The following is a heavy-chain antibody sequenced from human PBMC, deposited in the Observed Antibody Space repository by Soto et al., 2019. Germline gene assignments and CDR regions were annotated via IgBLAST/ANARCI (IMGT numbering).Heavy chain of an antibody. Sequence: QVQLVQSGAEVKKPGSSVKVSCKASGGTFSSYTISWVRQAPGQGLEWMGRIIPILGIANYAQKFQGRVTITADKSTGTAYMELSSLRSEDTAVYYCARVAPKRYYYYGMDVWGQGTTVTVSS. V-gene: IGHV1-69*02. CDR3: ARVAPKRYYYYGMDV. J-gene: IGHJ6*02. CDR2: IIPILGIA. CDR1: GGTFSSYT.